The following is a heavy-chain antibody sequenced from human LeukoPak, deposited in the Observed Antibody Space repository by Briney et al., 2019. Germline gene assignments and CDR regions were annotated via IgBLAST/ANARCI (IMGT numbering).Heavy chain of an antibody. Sequence: SETLSLTCAVYGGSFSGYYWSWIRQPPGKGLEWIGEINHSGSTNYNPSLKSRVTISVDTSKNQFSLKLSSVTAADTAVYYCARGKQWRNWYFDLWGSGTLVTVSS. CDR2: INHSGST. V-gene: IGHV4-34*01. CDR3: ARGKQWRNWYFDL. J-gene: IGHJ2*01. CDR1: GGSFSGYY. D-gene: IGHD6-19*01.